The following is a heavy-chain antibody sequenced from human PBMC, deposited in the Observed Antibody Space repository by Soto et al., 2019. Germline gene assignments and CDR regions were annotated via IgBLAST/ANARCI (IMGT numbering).Heavy chain of an antibody. J-gene: IGHJ4*02. CDR2: IFYSGST. CDR3: ARDHSYSGNWAFDF. V-gene: IGHV4-59*12. Sequence: PSETLSLTCTVSGGSISNYYWGWIRQPPGRGLEWIGHIFYSGSTNYNPALKSRVTISVDTSKNQFSLKLSSVTAADTAVYYCARDHSYSGNWAFDFRGQGALVTVSS. D-gene: IGHD6-13*01. CDR1: GGSISNYY.